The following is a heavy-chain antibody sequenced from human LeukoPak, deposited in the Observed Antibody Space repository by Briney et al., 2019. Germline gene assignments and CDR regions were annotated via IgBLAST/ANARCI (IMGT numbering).Heavy chain of an antibody. CDR2: IREGGGAK. D-gene: IGHD2-2*01. CDR1: GFTFSDYA. CDR3: ATDSWYQLTHSYDYYYYGMDV. Sequence: GGSLRLSCEASGFTFSDYAMSWVRQGPGKGLEWVSGIREGGGAKYYVDSVKGRFTISRDNSKDSLYLQMNSLRAEDTAVYYCATDSWYQLTHSYDYYYYGMDVWGKGTTVTVSS. J-gene: IGHJ6*04. V-gene: IGHV3-7*03.